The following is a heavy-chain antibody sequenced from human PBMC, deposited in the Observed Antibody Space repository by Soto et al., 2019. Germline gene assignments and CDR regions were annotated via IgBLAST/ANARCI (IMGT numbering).Heavy chain of an antibody. CDR1: GGSISSSSYY. V-gene: IGHV4-39*01. Sequence: SETLSLTCTVSGGSISSSSYYWGWIRQPPGKGPEWIGSIYYSGSTYYNPSLKSRVTISVDTSKNQFSLKLSSVTAADTAVYYCARRLIAAAGSYYYYGMDVRGQGTTVTVSS. CDR2: IYYSGST. D-gene: IGHD6-13*01. CDR3: ARRLIAAAGSYYYYGMDV. J-gene: IGHJ6*02.